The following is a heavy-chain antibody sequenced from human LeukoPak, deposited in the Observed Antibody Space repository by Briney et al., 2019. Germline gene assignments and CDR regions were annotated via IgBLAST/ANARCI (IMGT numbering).Heavy chain of an antibody. Sequence: GGSLRLSCAASGFTFSSYWMHWVRQAPGKGLVWVSGIAGSDGSTYYADSVKGRFSISRDNSKNTVFLQMNSLRADDTAVYYCAKEATNGLNDYWSQGTLVTVSS. CDR2: IAGSDGST. J-gene: IGHJ4*02. D-gene: IGHD2-8*01. CDR1: GFTFSSYW. CDR3: AKEATNGLNDY. V-gene: IGHV3-23*01.